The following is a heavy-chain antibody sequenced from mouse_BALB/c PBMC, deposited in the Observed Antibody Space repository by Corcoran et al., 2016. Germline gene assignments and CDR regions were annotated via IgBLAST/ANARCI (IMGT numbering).Heavy chain of an antibody. V-gene: IGHV1-18*01. CDR1: GYTFTEYT. CDR2: INPNNGGT. Sequence: EVQLQQSGPELVKPGASVKISCKTSGYTFTEYTMHWVKQSHGKGLEWLGGINPNNGGTSYNQKFKGKATLTVDKSSSTAYMELRSLTSEDSAVYYCATGFAYWGQGTLVTVSA. J-gene: IGHJ3*01. CDR3: ATGFAY.